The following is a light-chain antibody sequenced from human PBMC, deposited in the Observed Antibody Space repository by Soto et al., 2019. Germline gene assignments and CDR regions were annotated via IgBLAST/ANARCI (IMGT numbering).Light chain of an antibody. Sequence: QSALTQPASVSGSPGQSITISCTGTSSDIGAFKYVSWYQQHPGKAPKLIILEVVNRPSGVSNRFSGSKSGNTASLTISGLQAEDEADYYCCSYAGSSTYVFGTGTKLTVL. CDR2: EVV. J-gene: IGLJ1*01. CDR3: CSYAGSSTYV. CDR1: SSDIGAFKY. V-gene: IGLV2-23*02.